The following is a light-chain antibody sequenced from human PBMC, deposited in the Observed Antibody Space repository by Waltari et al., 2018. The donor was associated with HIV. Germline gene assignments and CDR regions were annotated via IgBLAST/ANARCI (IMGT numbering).Light chain of an antibody. CDR3: QQYSTWPLT. CDR2: GAS. J-gene: IGKJ1*01. V-gene: IGKV3-15*01. CDR1: RSVGSS. Sequence: EVVMTQSPATLLESPGKTANPSCRASRSVGSSLAWYQQKPGRGPRLLCYGASSRASDVPPTFSGSGAGTDFILSISSLRSDDVGIYYCQQYSTWPLTFGRGTTVEIK.